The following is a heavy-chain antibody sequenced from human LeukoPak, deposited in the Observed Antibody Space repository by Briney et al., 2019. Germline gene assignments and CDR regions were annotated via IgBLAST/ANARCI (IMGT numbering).Heavy chain of an antibody. J-gene: IGHJ6*03. CDR3: ARGVPSGIAAAGYYYYCFYMDV. D-gene: IGHD6-13*01. CDR1: GYTFTLYG. V-gene: IGHV1-18*01. CDR2: HRAYNGHT. Sequence: ASVKLSCNSSGYTFTLYGVRGVRHAPAQGRVWVRWHRAYNGHTNYAQKLQGRDTITTDTSPRTAYAELRSVRSDDTPVYYCARGVPSGIAAAGYYYYCFYMDVWGKGTTVTVSS.